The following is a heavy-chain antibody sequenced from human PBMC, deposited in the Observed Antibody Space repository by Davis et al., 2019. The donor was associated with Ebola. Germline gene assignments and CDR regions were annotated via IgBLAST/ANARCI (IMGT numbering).Heavy chain of an antibody. Sequence: GESLKISCAASGFTFSSYGMHWVRQAPGKGLEWVAVIWYDGSNKYYADSVKGRFTISRDNSKNTLYLQMTSLRAEDTAVYYCAKGLRNTPGKDYFDYWGQGTLVTVSS. J-gene: IGHJ4*02. CDR2: IWYDGSNK. D-gene: IGHD1-14*01. CDR3: AKGLRNTPGKDYFDY. V-gene: IGHV3-30*02. CDR1: GFTFSSYG.